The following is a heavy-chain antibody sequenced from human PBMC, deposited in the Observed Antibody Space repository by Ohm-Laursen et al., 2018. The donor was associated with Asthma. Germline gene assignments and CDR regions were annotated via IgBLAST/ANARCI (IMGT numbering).Heavy chain of an antibody. CDR2: IHYSGST. CDR3: ASLPTDYSIDF. D-gene: IGHD4-11*01. CDR1: GASIISSRYF. J-gene: IGHJ4*02. V-gene: IGHV4-39*01. Sequence: GTLSLTCPVSGASIISSRYFWGWFRQSPGKGLEWIGTIHYSGSTNYNPSLRGRVIMFVDTSRNQFSLQWHSVTAPDTAVYYRASLPTDYSIDFWGQGTLVTVSS.